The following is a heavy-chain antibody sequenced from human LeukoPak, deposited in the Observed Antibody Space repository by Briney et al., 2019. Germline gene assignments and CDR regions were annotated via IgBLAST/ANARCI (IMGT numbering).Heavy chain of an antibody. V-gene: IGHV4-39*01. CDR1: GGSISSNSYY. CDR3: ARRRQWELKNRYYFDY. J-gene: IGHJ4*02. Sequence: PSETLSLTCTVSGGSISSNSYYWGWIRQPPGKGLEWIGSIYYSGITYYNPSLKSRVTISVDTSKNQFSLKLSSVTAADTAVYYCARRRQWELKNRYYFDYWGQGTLVTVSS. D-gene: IGHD1-26*01. CDR2: IYYSGIT.